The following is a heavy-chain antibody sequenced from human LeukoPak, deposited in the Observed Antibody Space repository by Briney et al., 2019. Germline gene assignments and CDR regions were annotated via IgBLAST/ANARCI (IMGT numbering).Heavy chain of an antibody. V-gene: IGHV3-11*01. Sequence: GGSLRLSCAASGFTFSDYYMSWIRQAPGKGLEWVSYISSSGSTIYYADSVEGRFTIPRDNAKNSLYLQMNSLRAEDTAVYYCAGLSGYDSPDYWGQGTLVTVSS. D-gene: IGHD5-12*01. CDR2: ISSSGSTI. CDR3: AGLSGYDSPDY. CDR1: GFTFSDYY. J-gene: IGHJ4*02.